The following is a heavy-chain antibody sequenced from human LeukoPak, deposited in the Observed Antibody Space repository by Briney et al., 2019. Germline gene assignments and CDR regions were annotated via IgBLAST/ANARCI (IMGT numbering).Heavy chain of an antibody. D-gene: IGHD2-8*01. J-gene: IGHJ4*02. V-gene: IGHV3-23*01. CDR3: AKGRVKYCTNGVCYHAY. CDR2: ISGSGGST. CDR1: GFTVSGNY. Sequence: GGSLRLSCAVSGFTVSGNYMSWVRQAPGKGLEWVSAISGSGGSTYYADSVKGRFTISRDNSKNTLYLQMNSLRAEDTAVYYCAKGRVKYCTNGVCYHAYWGQGTLVTVSS.